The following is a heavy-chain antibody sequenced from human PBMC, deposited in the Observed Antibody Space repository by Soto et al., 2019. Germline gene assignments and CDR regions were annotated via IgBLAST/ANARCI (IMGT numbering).Heavy chain of an antibody. V-gene: IGHV3-7*01. CDR2: IKQDGTEE. J-gene: IGHJ4*02. Sequence: EVQLVESGGGLVQSGGSLRLSCAASGFTFSDYWMSWVRQAPGKGLEWVANIKQDGTEEFYGDSVKGRLTISRDNAKNSLYLQMNSLRAEDTAVYYCAKGKLTNDYWGQGTLVTVSS. CDR1: GFTFSDYW. CDR3: AKGKLTNDY. D-gene: IGHD3-3*01.